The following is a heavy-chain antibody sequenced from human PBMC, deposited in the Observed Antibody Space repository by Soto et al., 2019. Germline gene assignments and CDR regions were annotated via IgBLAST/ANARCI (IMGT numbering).Heavy chain of an antibody. V-gene: IGHV3-11*05. CDR2: ISGSNTYT. D-gene: IGHD1-26*01. J-gene: IGHJ4*02. CDR3: ARSMKGGKNFDY. Sequence: QVALVESGGGLVKPGGSLRLSCAASGFTFSDHYMSWIRQAPGKGLEWLSYISGSNTYTDYADSVKGRFTISRDNARNSLFLQMNSLRADDTAVYYCARSMKGGKNFDYWGQGTLVTVSS. CDR1: GFTFSDHY.